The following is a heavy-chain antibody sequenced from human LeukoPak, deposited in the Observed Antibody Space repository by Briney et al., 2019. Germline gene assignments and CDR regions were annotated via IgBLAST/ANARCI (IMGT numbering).Heavy chain of an antibody. J-gene: IGHJ4*02. Sequence: GGSLRLSCAASGFTFSHYWMTWVRQAPGKGLEWVAHINQDGSEEHYMDSVKARFTISRDNAKNSLSLQMNSLRAEDTAVYYCERDGGVSGYDLLDYWGQGTLVTVSS. CDR1: GFTFSHYW. D-gene: IGHD5-12*01. CDR2: INQDGSEE. V-gene: IGHV3-7*01. CDR3: ERDGGVSGYDLLDY.